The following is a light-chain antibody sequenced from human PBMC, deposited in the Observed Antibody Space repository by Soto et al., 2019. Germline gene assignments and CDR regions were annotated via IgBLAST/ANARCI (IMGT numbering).Light chain of an antibody. CDR2: EVS. V-gene: IGLV2-14*01. CDR3: SSYTSSSTWV. J-gene: IGLJ3*02. CDR1: SSDFSSYNY. Sequence: QSVLTQPASVSGSPGQSITISCTGTSSDFSSYNYVSWYQQHPGSTPKLMIYEVSYRPSGVSNRFSGSKSGNTASLTISGLQTEDEAHYYCSSYTSSSTWVFGGGTQLTVL.